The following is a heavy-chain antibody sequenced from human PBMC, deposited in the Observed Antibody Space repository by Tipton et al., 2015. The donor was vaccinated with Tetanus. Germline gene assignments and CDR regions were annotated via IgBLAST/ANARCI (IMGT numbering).Heavy chain of an antibody. J-gene: IGHJ5*02. CDR1: GGSISDKKYY. D-gene: IGHD5-18*01. Sequence: TLSLTCTVSGGSISDKKYYWGWIRQPPGKGLEWIASIYFEGSTYYSPSLKSRVTIAVDTSQNVFSLRLTSVTAADTAVYYCARHLYGYWFDPWGQGALVTASS. CDR2: IYFEGST. V-gene: IGHV4-39*02. CDR3: ARHLYGYWFDP.